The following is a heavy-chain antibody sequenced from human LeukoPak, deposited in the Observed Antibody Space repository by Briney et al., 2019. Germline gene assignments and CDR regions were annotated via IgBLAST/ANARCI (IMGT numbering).Heavy chain of an antibody. CDR2: ISSSGSTI. D-gene: IGHD3-22*01. V-gene: IGHV3-11*01. CDR3: ARDSPTYYYDGSGYPNARYYYYGMDV. J-gene: IGHJ6*02. CDR1: GFTFSDYY. Sequence: GGSLRLSCAASGFTFSDYYMSWIRQAPGKGLEWVSYISSSGSTIYYADSVKGRFTISRDNAKNSLYLQMNSLRAEDTAVYYCARDSPTYYYDGSGYPNARYYYYGMDVWGQGTTVTVSS.